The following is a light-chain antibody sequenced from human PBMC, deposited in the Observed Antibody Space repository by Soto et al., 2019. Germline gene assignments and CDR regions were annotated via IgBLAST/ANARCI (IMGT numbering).Light chain of an antibody. CDR1: QGISSY. CDR3: QQLKTYPLT. V-gene: IGKV1-9*01. CDR2: GAS. J-gene: IGKJ4*01. Sequence: DIHLTQSPSFLSASVGDRVTITCRASQGISSYLAWYQQKPGKAPNLLIYGASTLQSGVPSRFSGSGSGTDFILIISNLQPEDFASYYCQQLKTYPLTFGGGTKVDIK.